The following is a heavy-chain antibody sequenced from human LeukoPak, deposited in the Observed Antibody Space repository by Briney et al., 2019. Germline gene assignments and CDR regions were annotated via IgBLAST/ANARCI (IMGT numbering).Heavy chain of an antibody. Sequence: GASVKVSCKASGYTFTSYGISWVRQAPGQGLEWMGWISAYNGNTNYAQKLQGRVTMTTDTSTSTAYMELRSLRSDDTAVYYCTVGGAARQNYYYGMDVWGQGTTVTVSS. J-gene: IGHJ6*02. CDR2: ISAYNGNT. D-gene: IGHD6-6*01. CDR3: TVGGAARQNYYYGMDV. CDR1: GYTFTSYG. V-gene: IGHV1-18*01.